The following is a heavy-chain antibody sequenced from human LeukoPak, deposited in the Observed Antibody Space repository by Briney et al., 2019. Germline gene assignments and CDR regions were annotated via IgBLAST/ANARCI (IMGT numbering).Heavy chain of an antibody. J-gene: IGHJ6*03. CDR2: ITSSGGNT. CDR3: AKASGISVAGDSYYYVDV. CDR1: GFTFSSYE. D-gene: IGHD6-19*01. Sequence: GGSLRLSCAASGFTFSSYEMNWVRQAPGKGLEWVSVITSSGGNTYYADSVKGRFTISRDNSRNTLYLQMIGLRVEDTAVYYCAKASGISVAGDSYYYVDVWGKGTTVTISS. V-gene: IGHV3-23*01.